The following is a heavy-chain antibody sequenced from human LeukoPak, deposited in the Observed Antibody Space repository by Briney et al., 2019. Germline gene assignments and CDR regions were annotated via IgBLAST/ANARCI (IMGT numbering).Heavy chain of an antibody. CDR2: IYHSGST. CDR1: GGSISSGGYS. J-gene: IGHJ4*02. D-gene: IGHD3-10*01. CDR3: ASAMVRGVIPSPFDY. Sequence: PSETLSLTCAVSGGSISSGGYSWSWIRQPPGKGLEWIGYIYHSGSTYYNPSLKSRVTISVDRSKNQFSLKLSSVTAADMAVYYCASAMVRGVIPSPFDYWGQGTLVTVSS. V-gene: IGHV4-30-2*01.